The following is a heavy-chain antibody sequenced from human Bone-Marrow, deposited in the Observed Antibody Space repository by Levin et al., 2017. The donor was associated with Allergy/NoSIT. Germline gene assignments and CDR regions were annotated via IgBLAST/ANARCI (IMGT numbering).Heavy chain of an antibody. D-gene: IGHD3-16*02. CDR2: ITWNSGRI. CDR3: AKAKWELSSLDGFDI. V-gene: IGHV3-9*01. Sequence: SLKISCAASGFTFDDYAMHWVRPAPGKGLEWLSGITWNSGRIDYAESVKGRFTISRDNARNSLYLQVDSLRSEDTALYYCAKAKWELSSLDGFDIWGQGTVVTVSS. J-gene: IGHJ3*02. CDR1: GFTFDDYA.